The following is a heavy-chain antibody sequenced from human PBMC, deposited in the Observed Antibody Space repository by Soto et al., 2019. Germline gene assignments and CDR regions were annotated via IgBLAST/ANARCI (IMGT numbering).Heavy chain of an antibody. CDR2: INYSGST. V-gene: IGHV4-34*01. J-gene: IGHJ6*02. D-gene: IGHD3-10*01. Sequence: QVQLQQWGAGLLKPSETLSLTCAVYGESFSGYYWTWIRQSPGKGLEWIGAINYSGSTNYKPSPKSRVTMSGDTSKNQFSLTLRSVTASDPATYYCTRVHDVHNYYNLASGMDVWGQGTTVTVSS. CDR1: GESFSGYY. CDR3: TRVHDVHNYYNLASGMDV.